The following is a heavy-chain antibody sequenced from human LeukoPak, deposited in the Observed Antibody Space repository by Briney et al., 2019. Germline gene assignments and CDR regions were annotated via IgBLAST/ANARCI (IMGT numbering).Heavy chain of an antibody. CDR3: ARTYYDSWSGYYGLDV. Sequence: GGSLRLSCAASGFTFSDHYMDWVRQAPGKGLEWVGRIRNKVSSYITDYAASVKGRFSISRDDSKDSLYLQMSSLIPEDTAVYYCARTYYDSWSGYYGLDVWGQGTTVAVSS. D-gene: IGHD3-3*01. V-gene: IGHV3-72*01. CDR1: GFTFSDHY. J-gene: IGHJ6*02. CDR2: IRNKVSSYIT.